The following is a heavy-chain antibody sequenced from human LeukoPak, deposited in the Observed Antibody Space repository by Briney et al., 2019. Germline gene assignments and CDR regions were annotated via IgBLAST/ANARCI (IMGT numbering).Heavy chain of an antibody. V-gene: IGHV1-18*01. CDR3: ARDSDCSGGSCHFDY. Sequence: ASVKVSFKASGYTFASYGISWVRQAPGQGLEWMGWITAYNGKTNYAQKLQGRVTMTTDTSTSTAYMELRSLRSDDTAVYYCARDSDCSGGSCHFDYWGQGTLVTVSS. D-gene: IGHD2-15*01. CDR2: ITAYNGKT. J-gene: IGHJ4*02. CDR1: GYTFASYG.